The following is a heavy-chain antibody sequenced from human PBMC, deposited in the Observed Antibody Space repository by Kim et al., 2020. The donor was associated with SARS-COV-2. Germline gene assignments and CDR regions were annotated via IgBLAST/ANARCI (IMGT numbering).Heavy chain of an antibody. D-gene: IGHD2-2*01. CDR3: AGRRGQPLYWYFDL. J-gene: IGHJ2*01. CDR2: INHSGAT. CDR1: GGSFSDYH. V-gene: IGHV4-34*01. Sequence: LETLSLTCAFDGGSFSDYHWSWFRRPPGKGLEWIGEINHSGATNYNPSLKSRLTISVDTSNNQFSLYVNSVTVADTAIYYCAGRRGQPLYWYFDLWGRGTLVTVSS.